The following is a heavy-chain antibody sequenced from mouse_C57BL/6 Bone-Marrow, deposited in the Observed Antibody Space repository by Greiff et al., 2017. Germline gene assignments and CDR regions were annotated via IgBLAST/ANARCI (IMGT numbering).Heavy chain of an antibody. D-gene: IGHD2-3*01. J-gene: IGHJ1*03. Sequence: QVHVKQPGAELVKPGASVKLSCKASGYTFTSYWMHWVKQRPGQGLEWIGMIHPNSGSTNYNEKFKSKATLTVDKSSSTAYMQLSSLTSEDSAVYYCASDGYPWYFDVWGTGTTVTVSS. CDR1: GYTFTSYW. CDR2: IHPNSGST. V-gene: IGHV1-64*01. CDR3: ASDGYPWYFDV.